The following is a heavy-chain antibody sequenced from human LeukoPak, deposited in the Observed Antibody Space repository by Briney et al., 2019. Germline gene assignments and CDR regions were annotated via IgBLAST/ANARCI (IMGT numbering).Heavy chain of an antibody. D-gene: IGHD5-12*01. CDR1: GGSISSGSYY. Sequence: SETLSLACTVSGGSISSGSYYWGWSRQPPGKGLEWIGSIYYSGSTYYNPSLKRRVTISVDTSKNQFSLKLNSVTAADTAVYYCARRASYSSCDYWGQGTLVTVSS. J-gene: IGHJ4*02. CDR2: IYYSGST. CDR3: ARRASYSSCDY. V-gene: IGHV4-39*01.